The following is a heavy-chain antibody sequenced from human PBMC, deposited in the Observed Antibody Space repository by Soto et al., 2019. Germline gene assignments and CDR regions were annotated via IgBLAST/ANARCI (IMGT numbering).Heavy chain of an antibody. J-gene: IGHJ4*02. Sequence: PGGSLRLSCAASGFTFSTYSMNWARQAPGKGLEWVSSVSTSSSYIYYTDSVKGRFTISRDNAKNSLYLQMSSLRAEDTAVYYCARDHFLAVADYSFDYWGQGTLVTVSS. V-gene: IGHV3-21*01. CDR3: ARDHFLAVADYSFDY. D-gene: IGHD6-19*01. CDR1: GFTFSTYS. CDR2: VSTSSSYI.